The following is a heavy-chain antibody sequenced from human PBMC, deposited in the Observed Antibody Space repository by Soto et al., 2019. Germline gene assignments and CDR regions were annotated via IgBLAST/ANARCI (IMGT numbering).Heavy chain of an antibody. D-gene: IGHD3-16*01. Sequence: PSVTLSLTCTVSGGSISSGDYYWSWIRQPPGKGLEWIGYIYYSGSTYYNPSLKSRVTISVDTSKNQFSLKLSSVTAADTAVYYCARAVPYDYVWGSYYYFDYWGQGTLVTVSS. CDR3: ARAVPYDYVWGSYYYFDY. J-gene: IGHJ4*02. CDR1: GGSISSGDYY. CDR2: IYYSGST. V-gene: IGHV4-30-4*01.